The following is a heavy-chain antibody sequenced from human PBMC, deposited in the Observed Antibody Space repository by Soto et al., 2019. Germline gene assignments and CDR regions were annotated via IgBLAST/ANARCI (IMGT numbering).Heavy chain of an antibody. V-gene: IGHV1-3*01. J-gene: IGHJ4*02. Sequence: GASVKVSCKGSGYTFTSYAMRWVRQAPGQRLEWMGWINAGNGNTKYSQKFQGRVTITRDTSASTAYMELSSLRSEDTAVYYCARTSSWEPAPPGDYWGQGTLVTVS. CDR2: INAGNGNT. D-gene: IGHD2-2*01. CDR1: GYTFTSYA. CDR3: ARTSSWEPAPPGDY.